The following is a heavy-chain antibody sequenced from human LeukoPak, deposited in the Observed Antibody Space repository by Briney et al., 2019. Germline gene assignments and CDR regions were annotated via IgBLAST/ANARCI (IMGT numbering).Heavy chain of an antibody. D-gene: IGHD1-14*01. Sequence: SETLSLTCTVSGDSIISSSYYWGWIRQPPGKGLEWIGSIYYSGSTYYNPSLKSRVTMSVDTSKNQLSLKLSSVTAADTAVYHCARLYNGKRPPDYWGQGTLVTVSS. CDR2: IYYSGST. J-gene: IGHJ4*02. V-gene: IGHV4-39*01. CDR3: ARLYNGKRPPDY. CDR1: GDSIISSSYY.